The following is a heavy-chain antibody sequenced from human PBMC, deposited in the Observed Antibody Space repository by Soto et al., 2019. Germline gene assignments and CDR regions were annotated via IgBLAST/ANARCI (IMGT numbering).Heavy chain of an antibody. CDR3: ARGQEVWWNAGPLGLHGLDV. V-gene: IGHV1-8*01. CDR1: RYTFISYD. Sequence: QVQLVQSGAEVKKSGASVKVSCKASRYTFISYDINWVRQATGQGLEWMGWMNPNSGNTGYAQKFQGRITMTRNTSMNIAYMELSSLRSEDSAVYYCARGQEVWWNAGPLGLHGLDVWGQGTTVTVSS. J-gene: IGHJ6*02. CDR2: MNPNSGNT. D-gene: IGHD3-16*01.